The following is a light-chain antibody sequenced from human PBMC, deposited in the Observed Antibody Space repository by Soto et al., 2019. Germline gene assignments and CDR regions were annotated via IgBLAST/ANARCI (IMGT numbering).Light chain of an antibody. CDR2: DAS. CDR3: QQYDNWPPWT. V-gene: IGKV3-15*01. CDR1: QSVSSN. J-gene: IGKJ1*01. Sequence: EIVMTQSPATLSVSPGESASLSCRASQSVSSNLAWYQQKPGQAPRLLIYDASTRATGMPGRFSGSRSGTEFTLTIGSLQSEDFAVYCCQQYDNWPPWTFGQGTKVDIK.